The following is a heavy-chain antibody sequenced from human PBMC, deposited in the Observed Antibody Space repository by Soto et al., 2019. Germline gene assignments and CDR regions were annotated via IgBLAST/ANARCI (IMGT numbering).Heavy chain of an antibody. D-gene: IGHD3-9*01. V-gene: IGHV4-30-4*01. Sequence: PSETLSLTCSVSGGSISSGDYYWSWIRQPPGKGLEWIGYIYYSGSTYYNPSLKSRVTISVDTSKNQFSLKLSSVTAAETAVYYCARDGHFEGLDVWGEGTTVNDSS. CDR2: IYYSGST. CDR3: ARDGHFEGLDV. CDR1: GGSISSGDYY. J-gene: IGHJ6*04.